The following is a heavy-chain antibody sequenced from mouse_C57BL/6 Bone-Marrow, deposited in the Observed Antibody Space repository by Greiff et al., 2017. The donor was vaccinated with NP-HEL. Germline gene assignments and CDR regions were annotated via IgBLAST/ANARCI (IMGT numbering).Heavy chain of an antibody. CDR2: IHPNSGST. V-gene: IGHV1-64*01. D-gene: IGHD3-2*02. J-gene: IGHJ1*03. Sequence: QVQLQQPGAELVKPGASVKLSCKASGYTFTSYWIHWVKQRPGQGLEWIGMIHPNSGSTNYNEKFKSKATLTVDKSSSTAYMQLSSRTSEDSAVYYCARQLRLRYFDVWGTGTTVTVSS. CDR1: GYTFTSYW. CDR3: ARQLRLRYFDV.